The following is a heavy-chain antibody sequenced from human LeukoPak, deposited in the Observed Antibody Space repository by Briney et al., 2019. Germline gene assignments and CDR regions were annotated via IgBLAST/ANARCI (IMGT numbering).Heavy chain of an antibody. V-gene: IGHV3-74*01. D-gene: IGHD3-16*01. CDR3: ATSVITRFDN. CDR1: GFIFTGNW. CDR2: IDGDGYT. Sequence: GGSLRLSCATSGFIFTGNWIHWVRQAPGQGPVWVSRIDGDGYTNYADSVKGRFTISRDSGTNTVYLQMSSLRAEDTAVYYCATSVITRFDNWGQGTLVTVSS. J-gene: IGHJ4*02.